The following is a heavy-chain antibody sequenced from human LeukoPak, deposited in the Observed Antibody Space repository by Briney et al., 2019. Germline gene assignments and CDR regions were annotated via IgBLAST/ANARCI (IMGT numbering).Heavy chain of an antibody. CDR2: VSYDGSNK. CDR3: AKAETMTQRGYFDY. J-gene: IGHJ4*02. Sequence: PGKSLRLSCAASGFIFSNYGMHWVRQAPGKGLERVAVVSYDGSNKYYADSVKGRFTISRDNSKNTLSLQMSSLRAEDTAVYYCAKAETMTQRGYFDYWGQGTLVTVSS. V-gene: IGHV3-30*18. D-gene: IGHD1-1*01. CDR1: GFIFSNYG.